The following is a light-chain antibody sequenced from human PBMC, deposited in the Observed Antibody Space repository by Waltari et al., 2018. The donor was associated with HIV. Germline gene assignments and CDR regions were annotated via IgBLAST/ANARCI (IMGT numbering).Light chain of an antibody. V-gene: IGKV1-39*01. CDR2: AAS. CDR3: QQSFSGLT. CDR1: QSISVY. J-gene: IGKJ3*01. Sequence: DIQMTQSPPSLSASLGDRVIITCRASQSISVYLNWYQKKPGRAPKLLIYAASSLHTGVPPRFSASGSGTEFTLTINSLQPEDFATYYCQQSFSGLTFGPGTKVDV.